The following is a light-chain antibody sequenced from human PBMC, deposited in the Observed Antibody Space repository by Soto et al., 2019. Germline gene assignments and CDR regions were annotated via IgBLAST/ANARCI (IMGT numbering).Light chain of an antibody. CDR2: DAS. J-gene: IGKJ2*01. Sequence: DIQMTQSPSSLSASLGDSVTIACQASRDIARSLEWYQQKPGKAPNLLIYDASNLEEGVPSRFTGRGSGTHFTPPISSLRPEDIAKYYCQQYDALPHPFGQGTKLQLK. CDR3: QQYDALPHP. CDR1: RDIARS. V-gene: IGKV1-33*01.